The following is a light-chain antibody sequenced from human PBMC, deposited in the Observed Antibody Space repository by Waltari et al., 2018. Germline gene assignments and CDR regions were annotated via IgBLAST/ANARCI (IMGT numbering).Light chain of an antibody. J-gene: IGLJ2*01. Sequence: QSALTQPASVSGSPGQSLTISCPGTSRHVGTYRRLRWYQQHPGKAPKLMIYAVSKRPSGVSDRFSGSKSGDMASLTISGLQPEDEAEYFCSSYAGSSKGVFGGGTKVTVL. CDR2: AVS. V-gene: IGLV2-23*02. CDR1: SRHVGTYRR. CDR3: SSYAGSSKGV.